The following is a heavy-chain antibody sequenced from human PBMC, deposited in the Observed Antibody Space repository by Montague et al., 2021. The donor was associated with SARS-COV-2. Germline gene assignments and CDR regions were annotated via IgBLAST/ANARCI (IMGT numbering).Heavy chain of an antibody. CDR3: TQERGPGRTTWHYFDY. D-gene: IGHD1-14*01. V-gene: IGHV6-1*01. Sequence: CAISGDSVSSNIAAWNWIRQSPSRGLGWLGRTYYRSKWYNDYAVSVRSRITISPDTSKNQFSLQLNSVTPEDTAVYYCTQERGPGRTTWHYFDYWGQGTLVTVS. J-gene: IGHJ4*02. CDR1: GDSVSSNIAA. CDR2: TYYRSKWYN.